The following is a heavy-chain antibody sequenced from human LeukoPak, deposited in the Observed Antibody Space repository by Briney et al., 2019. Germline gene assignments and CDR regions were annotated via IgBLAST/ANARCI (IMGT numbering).Heavy chain of an antibody. CDR3: AKGAYDYIEIAYFDY. J-gene: IGHJ4*02. V-gene: IGHV3-23*01. Sequence: PGGSLRLSCAASGFTFDDYGMSWVRQAPGKGLEWVSLIIGSSGTTFYADSVKGRFTISRDKSKSTLYLQMNSLRAEDTAVYYCAKGAYDYIEIAYFDYWGQGSLVTVSS. CDR1: GFTFDDYG. D-gene: IGHD5-12*01. CDR2: IIGSSGTT.